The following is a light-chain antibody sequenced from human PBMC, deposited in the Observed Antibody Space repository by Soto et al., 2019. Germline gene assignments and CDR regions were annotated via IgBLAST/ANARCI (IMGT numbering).Light chain of an antibody. Sequence: DIQMTQSPSSLSASVGDRVTITCRASQTVSRSLNWYQQISGRAPVLLIYGASSLQSGVPSRFSGSGSGTEFTLTISSLQPEEFANYYCQQSYQTPQTFGQGTKVEI. CDR1: QTVSRS. V-gene: IGKV1-39*01. J-gene: IGKJ1*01. CDR3: QQSYQTPQT. CDR2: GAS.